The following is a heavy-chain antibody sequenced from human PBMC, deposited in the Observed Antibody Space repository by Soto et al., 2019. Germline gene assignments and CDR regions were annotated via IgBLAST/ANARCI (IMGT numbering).Heavy chain of an antibody. Sequence: SETLSLTCAVCSGSFSGYYWSWIRQSPGKGLEWIGEIYHGLSIVYNPSLESRVTISGDSSKNQFSLNLSSVTAADTAVYYCASNGGYYFDYWDQGDLVTFS. D-gene: IGHD2-8*01. CDR3: ASNGGYYFDY. CDR1: SGSFSGYY. V-gene: IGHV4-34*01. J-gene: IGHJ4*02. CDR2: IYHGLSI.